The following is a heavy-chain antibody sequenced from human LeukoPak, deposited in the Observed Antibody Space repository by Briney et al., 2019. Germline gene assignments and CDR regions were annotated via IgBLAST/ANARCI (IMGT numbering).Heavy chain of an antibody. CDR1: GGSISSGGYY. CDR2: IYYSGST. J-gene: IGHJ4*02. D-gene: IGHD4-11*01. V-gene: IGHV4-31*03. CDR3: WRGYYGNYPRYYFHF. Sequence: SQTLSLTCTVSGGSISSGGYYWSWIRQHPGKGLEWIGYIYYSGSTYYNPSLKSRVTISVDTSKNQFSLRLSSVTAADTAVYDCWRGYYGNYPRYYFHFWGQGTLVTVSS.